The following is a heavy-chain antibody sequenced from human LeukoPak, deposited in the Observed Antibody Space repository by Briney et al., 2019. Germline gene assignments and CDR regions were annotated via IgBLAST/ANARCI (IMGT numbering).Heavy chain of an antibody. CDR1: GYTFTGYY. CDR3: ATDEALVSRHGMDV. J-gene: IGHJ6*02. CDR2: INPNSGGT. V-gene: IGHV1-2*02. D-gene: IGHD6-13*01. Sequence: ASVKVSCKASGYTFTGYYMHWVRQAPGQGLEWMGWINPNSGGTNYAQKFQGRVTMTRDTSISTAYMELSRLRSDDTAVYYCATDEALVSRHGMDVWGQGTTVTVSS.